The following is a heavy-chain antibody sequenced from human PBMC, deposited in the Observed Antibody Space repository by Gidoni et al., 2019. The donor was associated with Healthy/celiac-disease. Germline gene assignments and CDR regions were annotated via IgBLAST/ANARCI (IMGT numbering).Heavy chain of an antibody. CDR1: GYTFTRTG. J-gene: IGHJ6*02. V-gene: IGHV1-18*01. D-gene: IGHD1-26*01. CDR3: ARERPPRVGARLFSGMDV. Sequence: QVQLVQSGAEVKKPGASVKVSCKAHGYTFTRTGISWVRQAPGQGLEWMGWISAYNGNTNYAQKLQGRVTMTTDTSTSTAYMELRSLRSDDTAVYYCARERPPRVGARLFSGMDVWGQGTTVTVSS. CDR2: ISAYNGNT.